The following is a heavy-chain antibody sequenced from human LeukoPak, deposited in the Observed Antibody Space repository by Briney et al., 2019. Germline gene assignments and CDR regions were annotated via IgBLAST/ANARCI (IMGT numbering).Heavy chain of an antibody. Sequence: ASVKVSCKASGYTFSDYYIHWVRQGPGHGLEWMGWINPNSGGTDYAQRFQGRVTMTRETSNTTAYMELSRLRSDDTAVYYCARVSYRSGFLRNFYYYGMDVWGQGTMVTVSS. CDR1: GYTFSDYY. CDR2: INPNSGGT. J-gene: IGHJ6*02. V-gene: IGHV1-2*02. CDR3: ARVSYRSGFLRNFYYYGMDV. D-gene: IGHD6-19*01.